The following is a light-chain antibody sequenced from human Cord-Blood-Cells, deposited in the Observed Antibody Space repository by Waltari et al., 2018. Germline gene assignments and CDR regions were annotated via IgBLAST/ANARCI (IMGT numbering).Light chain of an antibody. J-gene: IGLJ2*01. CDR2: EVS. CDR3: SSYTSSSTVV. CDR1: SRDVAGYNY. Sequence: QSALTQPASVSGSPGQSITISCTGTSRDVAGYNYVSWYQQHPGKAPKLMIYEVSNRPSGVSNRFSGSKSGNTASLTISGLQAEDEADYYCSSYTSSSTVVFGGGTKLTVL. V-gene: IGLV2-14*01.